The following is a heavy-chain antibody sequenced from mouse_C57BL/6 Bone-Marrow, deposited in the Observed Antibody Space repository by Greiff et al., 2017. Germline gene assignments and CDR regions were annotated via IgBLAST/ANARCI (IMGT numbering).Heavy chain of an antibody. J-gene: IGHJ1*03. CDR2: INPNNGGT. V-gene: IGHV1-26*01. CDR1: GYTFTDYY. D-gene: IGHD1-1*01. CDR3: ARHGSSHGYLDV. Sequence: VQLQQSGPELVKPGASVKISCKASGYTFTDYYMNWVKQSHGKSLEWIGDINPNNGGTSYNQKFKGKATLTVDKSSSTAYMELRSLTSEDSAVYYCARHGSSHGYLDVWGTGTTVTVSS.